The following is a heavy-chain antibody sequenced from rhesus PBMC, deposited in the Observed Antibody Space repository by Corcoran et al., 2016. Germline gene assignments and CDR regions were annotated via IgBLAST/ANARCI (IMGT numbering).Heavy chain of an antibody. V-gene: IGHV4S14*01. CDR1: GYSISSGYY. J-gene: IGHJ2*01. CDR2: IYGSGGRN. Sequence: QVQLQESGPGLVKPSETLSLTCAVSGYSISSGYYWGWIRQLPGKGLEWIGRIYGSGGRNYPTPALKSRVTRSVDTSKNQFSLKLSSVTAADTAVYYCAREGSSWSEWDTVGTEWYFDLWGPGTPITISS. D-gene: IGHD5-42*01. CDR3: AREGSSWSEWDTVGTEWYFDL.